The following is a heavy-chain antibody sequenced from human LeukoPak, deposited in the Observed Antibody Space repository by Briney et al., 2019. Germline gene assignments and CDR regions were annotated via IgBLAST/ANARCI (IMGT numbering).Heavy chain of an antibody. CDR3: ARAVRPPRGMDV. CDR2: IYYSGST. CDR1: GGPISSYY. D-gene: IGHD6-19*01. J-gene: IGHJ6*02. Sequence: SETLSLTCTVSGGPISSYYWSWIRQPPGKGLEWIGYIYYSGSTNYNPSLKSRVTISVDTSKNQFSLKLSSVTAADTAVYYCARAVRPPRGMDVWGQGTTVTVSS. V-gene: IGHV4-59*01.